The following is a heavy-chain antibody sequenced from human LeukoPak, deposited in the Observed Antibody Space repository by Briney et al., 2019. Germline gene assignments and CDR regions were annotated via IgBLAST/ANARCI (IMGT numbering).Heavy chain of an antibody. CDR3: ARVSMVRGVNDY. D-gene: IGHD3-10*01. Sequence: SVKVSCKASGGTFSSYAISWVRQAPGQGLEWMGGIIPIFGTANYAQKFQGRVTITADESTSTAYMELSSLRSEDTAVYYCARVSMVRGVNDYWGQGTLVTVSS. V-gene: IGHV1-69*13. CDR1: GGTFSSYA. CDR2: IIPIFGTA. J-gene: IGHJ4*02.